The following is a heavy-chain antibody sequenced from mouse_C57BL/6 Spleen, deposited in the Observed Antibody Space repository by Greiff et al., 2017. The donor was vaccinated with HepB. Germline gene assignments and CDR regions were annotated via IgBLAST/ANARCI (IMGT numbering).Heavy chain of an antibody. V-gene: IGHV5-4*01. CDR1: GFTFSSYA. D-gene: IGHD1-1*01. CDR3: ARDLYYYGSSLFAY. CDR2: ISDGGSYT. Sequence: DVHLVESGGGLVKPGGSLKLSCAASGFTFSSYAMSWVRQTPEKRLEWVATISDGGSYTYYPDNVKGRFTISRDNAKNNLYLQMSHLKSEDTAMYYCARDLYYYGSSLFAYWGQGTLVTVSA. J-gene: IGHJ3*01.